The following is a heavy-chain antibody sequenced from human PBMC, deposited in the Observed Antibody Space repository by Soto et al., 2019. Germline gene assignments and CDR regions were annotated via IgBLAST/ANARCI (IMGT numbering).Heavy chain of an antibody. CDR1: GGSMRSYY. J-gene: IGHJ4*02. CDR2: IHDSGIT. Sequence: TSETLSLTCSVSGGSMRSYYWSWIRQPPGKGLEWIGYIHDSGITDYNPSLKSRATISIDTFRNQISLNLHFVTAADTAVYYCAREYAFSSDYWGQGTVVTVS. V-gene: IGHV4-59*01. CDR3: AREYAFSSDY. D-gene: IGHD2-2*01.